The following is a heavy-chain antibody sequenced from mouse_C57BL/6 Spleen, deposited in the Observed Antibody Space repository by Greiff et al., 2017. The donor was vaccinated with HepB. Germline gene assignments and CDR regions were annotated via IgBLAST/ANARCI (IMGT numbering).Heavy chain of an antibody. D-gene: IGHD4-1*01. CDR2: IRNKANGYTT. V-gene: IGHV7-3*01. J-gene: IGHJ3*01. Sequence: EVQLVESGGGLVQPGGSLSLSCAASGFTFTDYYMSWVRQPPGKALEWLGFIRNKANGYTTEYSASVKGRFTISRDNSQSILYLQMNALRAEDSATYYCARYMLGRFAYWGQGTLVTVSA. CDR3: ARYMLGRFAY. CDR1: GFTFTDYY.